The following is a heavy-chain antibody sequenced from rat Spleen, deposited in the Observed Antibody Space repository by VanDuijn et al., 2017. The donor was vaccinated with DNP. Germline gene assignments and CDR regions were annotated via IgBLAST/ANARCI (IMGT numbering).Heavy chain of an antibody. CDR1: GFTFSDYY. CDR2: ISYDGGST. CDR3: ARRKNYGLSYYFDY. J-gene: IGHJ2*01. Sequence: EVQLVESGGGLVQPGRSLKLSCAASGFTFSDYYMAWVRQAPTKGLEWVAYISYDGGSTNYGDSVKGRFTVSRDNAKSSLYLQMDSLRSEDTATYYCARRKNYGLSYYFDYWGQGVMVTVSS. V-gene: IGHV5-20*01. D-gene: IGHD1-6*01.